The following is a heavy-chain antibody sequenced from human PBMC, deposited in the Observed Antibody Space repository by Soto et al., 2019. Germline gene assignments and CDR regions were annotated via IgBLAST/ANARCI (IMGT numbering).Heavy chain of an antibody. CDR1: GYTFTSYY. CDR3: ARGLTVTGFDY. CDR2: INPSGGST. D-gene: IGHD4-17*01. J-gene: IGHJ4*02. Sequence: QVQMVQSGAEVKKPGASVKVSCKTSGYTFTSYYMHWVRQAPGQGLEWMGIINPSGGSTSYAQKFQGSVIMTRDTSTSTVYMELSSLRSEDTAVYYCARGLTVTGFDYWGQGTLVTVSS. V-gene: IGHV1-46*03.